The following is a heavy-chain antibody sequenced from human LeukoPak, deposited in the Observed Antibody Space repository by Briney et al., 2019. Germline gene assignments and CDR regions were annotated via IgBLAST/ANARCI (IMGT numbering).Heavy chain of an antibody. J-gene: IGHJ4*02. CDR2: ISAYNGNT. D-gene: IGHD5-18*01. CDR3: AREGIQLWLDLSY. Sequence: ASVNVSCKASVYTFTRYGISWVGQAPGKGLEWMGWISAYNGNTHYAQKLHGRVTTTTDTSTSTDYMELRSLRADDTAVYYCAREGIQLWLDLSYWGQGTLVTVSS. V-gene: IGHV1-18*01. CDR1: VYTFTRYG.